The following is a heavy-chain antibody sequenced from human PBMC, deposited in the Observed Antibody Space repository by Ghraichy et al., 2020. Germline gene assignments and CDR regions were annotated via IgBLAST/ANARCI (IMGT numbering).Heavy chain of an antibody. D-gene: IGHD1-14*01. J-gene: IGHJ5*02. CDR3: ARAVVIAVYRAPSGWFDP. V-gene: IGHV4-34*01. CDR1: GGSFSGYY. CDR2: INHSGST. Sequence: ETLSLTCAVYGGSFSGYYWSWIRQPPGKGLEWIGEINHSGSTNYNPSLKSRVTISVDTSKNQFSLKLSSVTAADTAVYYCARAVVIAVYRAPSGWFDPWGQGTLVTVSS.